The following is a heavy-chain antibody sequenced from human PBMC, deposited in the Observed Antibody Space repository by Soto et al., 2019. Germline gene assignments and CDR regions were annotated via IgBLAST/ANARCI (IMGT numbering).Heavy chain of an antibody. CDR2: IRGSGGST. D-gene: IGHD3-16*01. Sequence: GGSLRLSCASSGFTFSNYAMSWVRQAPGKGLEWVSAIRGSGGSTYYADSVKGRFTISRDNSKNTLWLQMNSLRAEDTAVYYCATGGSAVATPYYYYMDVWGKGTTVTVSS. CDR3: ATGGSAVATPYYYYMDV. V-gene: IGHV3-23*01. CDR1: GFTFSNYA. J-gene: IGHJ6*03.